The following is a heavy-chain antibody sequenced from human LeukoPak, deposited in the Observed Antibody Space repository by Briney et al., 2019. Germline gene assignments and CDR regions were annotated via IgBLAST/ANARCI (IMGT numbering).Heavy chain of an antibody. CDR2: ISSSGSTI. Sequence: GGSLILSCAASGFTFSSYWMNWVRQAPGKGLEWVSYISSSGSTIYYADSVKGRFTISRDNAKNSLYLQMNSLRAEDTAVCYCAELGITMIGGVWGKGTTVTISS. V-gene: IGHV3-48*04. CDR3: AELGITMIGGV. CDR1: GFTFSSYW. J-gene: IGHJ6*04. D-gene: IGHD3-10*02.